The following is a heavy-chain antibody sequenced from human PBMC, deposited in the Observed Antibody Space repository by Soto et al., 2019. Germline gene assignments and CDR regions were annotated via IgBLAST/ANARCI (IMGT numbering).Heavy chain of an antibody. J-gene: IGHJ4*02. D-gene: IGHD3-3*01. CDR3: AASWDDFWSCYSFDF. CDR2: IIPIFGTA. CDR1: GGTFSSYA. V-gene: IGHV1-69*13. Sequence: ASVKVSCKASGGTFSSYAISWVRQAPGQGLEWMGGIIPIFGTANYAQKFQGRVTITADESTSTAYMELSSLRSEDTAVYYCAASWDDFWSCYSFDFWGQGTLVTVSS.